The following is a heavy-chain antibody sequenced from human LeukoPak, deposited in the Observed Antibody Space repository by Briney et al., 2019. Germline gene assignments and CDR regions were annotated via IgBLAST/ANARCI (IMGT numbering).Heavy chain of an antibody. J-gene: IGHJ4*02. CDR3: SRGYSTRHFPFDS. Sequence: GGSLRLSCAASGFNFDDYGMTWVRQIPGKGLEWVAGVNSNGRSAGYAASVRGRFTISRDNAKNSLYLEMDSLRLDDTAFYYCSRGYSTRHFPFDSWGQGTLVTVSS. CDR2: VNSNGRSA. V-gene: IGHV3-20*04. CDR1: GFNFDDYG. D-gene: IGHD6-13*01.